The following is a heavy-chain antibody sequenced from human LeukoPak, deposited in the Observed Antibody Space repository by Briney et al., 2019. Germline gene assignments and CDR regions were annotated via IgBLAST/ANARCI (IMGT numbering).Heavy chain of an antibody. V-gene: IGHV1-69*06. CDR3: ARGPDSSGWFPFDY. D-gene: IGHD6-19*01. CDR1: GYTFTNYG. CDR2: IIPIFGTA. J-gene: IGHJ4*02. Sequence: GASVKVSCKTSGYTFTNYGLSWVRQAPRQGLEWMGGIIPIFGTANYAQKFQGRVTITADKSTSTAYMELSSLRSEDTAVYYCARGPDSSGWFPFDYWGQGTLVTVSS.